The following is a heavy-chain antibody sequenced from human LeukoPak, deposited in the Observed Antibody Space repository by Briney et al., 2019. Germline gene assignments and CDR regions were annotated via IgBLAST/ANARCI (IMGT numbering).Heavy chain of an antibody. CDR2: ITPSSDTI. J-gene: IGHJ4*02. V-gene: IGHV3-48*01. Sequence: GGSLRLSCAASGFTFSTYSMNWVRQAPGKGLEWVSYITPSSDTIYYADSVKGRFTISRDNSKNTLYLQMNSLRAEDTAVYYCARDLGLRITMVSLDYWGQGTLVTVSS. CDR1: GFTFSTYS. CDR3: ARDLGLRITMVSLDY. D-gene: IGHD3-10*01.